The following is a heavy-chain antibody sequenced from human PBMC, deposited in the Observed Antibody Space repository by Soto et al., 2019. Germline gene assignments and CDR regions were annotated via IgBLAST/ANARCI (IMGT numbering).Heavy chain of an antibody. V-gene: IGHV3-33*01. CDR3: AIVGYSSGWLRWELRGHGAFYI. CDR2: IWYDGSNK. CDR1: GFTFSSYG. D-gene: IGHD6-19*01. Sequence: QVQLVESGGGVVQPGRSLRLSCAASGFTFSSYGMHWVRQAPGKGLEWVAVIWYDGSNKYYADSVKGRFTISRDNSKNTLYLQMNSLRAEDTAVYYCAIVGYSSGWLRWELRGHGAFYIWGQGTMVTVSS. J-gene: IGHJ3*02.